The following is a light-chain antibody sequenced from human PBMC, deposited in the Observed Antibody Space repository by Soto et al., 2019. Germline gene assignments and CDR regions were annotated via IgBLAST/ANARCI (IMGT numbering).Light chain of an antibody. J-gene: IGKJ1*01. Sequence: DIQMTQSPSSLSASVGDRVTITCRASQGISTYLVWYQQKPGTVPKLLIFAASTLLSGVPSRFSGSGSGTDFTLTISSLQPEDVATYYCQTYNGAPWTFGQGTKVEIK. CDR1: QGISTY. CDR2: AAS. V-gene: IGKV1-27*01. CDR3: QTYNGAPWT.